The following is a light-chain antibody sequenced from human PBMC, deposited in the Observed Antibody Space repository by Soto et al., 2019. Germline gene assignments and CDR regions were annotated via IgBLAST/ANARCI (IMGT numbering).Light chain of an antibody. Sequence: QAVVTQPPSASGSPGQSVTISCTGTSSDVGDYKFVSWYQQHPGKAPKLLIYEVSRRPSGVPDRFSGSKSGNTASLTVSGHQAEDEADYYCSSYAGNNNVVLGGGTKLTVL. CDR2: EVS. CDR3: SSYAGNNNVV. CDR1: SSDVGDYKF. J-gene: IGLJ2*01. V-gene: IGLV2-8*01.